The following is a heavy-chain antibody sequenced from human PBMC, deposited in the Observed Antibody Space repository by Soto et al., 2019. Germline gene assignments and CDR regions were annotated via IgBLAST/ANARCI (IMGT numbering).Heavy chain of an antibody. V-gene: IGHV3-23*04. Sequence: EVQLVESGGGLVQPGGSLRLSCEASGFIFKDYAMTWVRQAPGAGLEWVSTISSGGSTFYAESVRGRFTISRDNSKNTLYLRLNSLKTDDTAVYFCAKSKGGTSTWPEDWGQGSLVTVSS. CDR3: AKSKGGTSTWPED. J-gene: IGHJ4*02. CDR2: ISSGGST. CDR1: GFIFKDYA. D-gene: IGHD2-2*01.